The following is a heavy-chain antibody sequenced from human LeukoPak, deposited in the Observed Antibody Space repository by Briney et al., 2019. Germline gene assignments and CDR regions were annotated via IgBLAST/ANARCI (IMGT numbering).Heavy chain of an antibody. Sequence: PPETLSLTCTVSGASIYSYYWSWIRQPPGKGLEWIGYIYYTGATNYNPSLKSRVTISLDMSKNHFSLRLSSVTAVDTAIYYCASLTTMVTPETFDIWGQGTMVTVSS. CDR2: IYYTGAT. J-gene: IGHJ3*02. V-gene: IGHV4-59*01. CDR1: GASIYSYY. CDR3: ASLTTMVTPETFDI. D-gene: IGHD4-23*01.